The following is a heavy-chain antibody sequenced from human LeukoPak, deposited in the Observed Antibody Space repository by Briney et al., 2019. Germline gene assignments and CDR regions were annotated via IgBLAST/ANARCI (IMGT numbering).Heavy chain of an antibody. CDR3: ARDFSGSYYFPPWFDP. CDR2: IKQDGSEK. CDR1: GFTFSSSA. Sequence: GGSLRLSCAASGFTFSSSAMSWVRQAPGKGLEWVANIKQDGSEKYYVDSVKGRFTISRDNAKNSLYLQMNSLRAEDTAVYYCARDFSGSYYFPPWFDPWGQGTLVTVSS. D-gene: IGHD1-26*01. J-gene: IGHJ5*02. V-gene: IGHV3-7*01.